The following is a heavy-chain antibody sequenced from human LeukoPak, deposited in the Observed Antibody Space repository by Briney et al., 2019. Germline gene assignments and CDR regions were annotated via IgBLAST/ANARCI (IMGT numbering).Heavy chain of an antibody. CDR1: GGSISSGGHY. D-gene: IGHD3-22*01. Sequence: SETLSLTCTVSGGSISSGGHYWGWIRQPPGKGLEWIASIDYSGSTYYSPSLKSRVTISVDTSKNRFSLKLSSVTAADTAVYYCARQYFYDITALDIWGQGTMVTVSS. CDR2: IDYSGST. V-gene: IGHV4-39*01. J-gene: IGHJ3*02. CDR3: ARQYFYDITALDI.